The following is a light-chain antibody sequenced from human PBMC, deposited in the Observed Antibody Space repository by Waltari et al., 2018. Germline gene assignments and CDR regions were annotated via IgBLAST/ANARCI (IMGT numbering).Light chain of an antibody. Sequence: DIQMTQSPSTLSASVGDRVTITCRASQSIGSWLAWYQQKPGKAPKLLIYEATSLESGVPSRFSASGSGTEFSLTISSLQPDDFATYYCQRYNSYPITFGPGSKVDI. CDR2: EAT. CDR1: QSIGSW. CDR3: QRYNSYPIT. V-gene: IGKV1-5*03. J-gene: IGKJ3*01.